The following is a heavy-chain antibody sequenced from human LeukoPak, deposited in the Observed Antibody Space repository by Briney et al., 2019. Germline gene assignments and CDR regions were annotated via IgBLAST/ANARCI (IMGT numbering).Heavy chain of an antibody. Sequence: GGSLRLSCAASGFTVSSNYMSWVRQAPGKGLEWVSVIYSGGSTYYADSVKGRFTISRDNSKNTLYLQMNSLRAEATAVYYCARDLSSGYYGYWGQGTLVTVSS. V-gene: IGHV3-66*01. CDR3: ARDLSSGYYGY. J-gene: IGHJ4*02. D-gene: IGHD3-22*01. CDR1: GFTVSSNY. CDR2: IYSGGST.